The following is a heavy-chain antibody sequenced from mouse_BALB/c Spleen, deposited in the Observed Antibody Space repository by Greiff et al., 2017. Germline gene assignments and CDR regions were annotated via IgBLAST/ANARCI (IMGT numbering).Heavy chain of an antibody. CDR3: ARWNGYYVAY. CDR2: ISSGGST. J-gene: IGHJ3*01. D-gene: IGHD2-3*01. Sequence: DVQLVESGGGLVKPGGSLKLSCAASGFTFSSYAMSWVRQTPEKRLEWVASISSGGSTYYPDSVKGRFTISRDNARNILYLQMSSLRSEDTAMYYCARWNGYYVAYWGQGTLVTVSA. CDR1: GFTFSSYA. V-gene: IGHV5-6-5*01.